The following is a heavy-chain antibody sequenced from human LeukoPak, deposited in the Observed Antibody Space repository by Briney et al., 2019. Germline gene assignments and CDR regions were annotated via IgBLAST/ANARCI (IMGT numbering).Heavy chain of an antibody. V-gene: IGHV5-51*01. J-gene: IGHJ6*02. Sequence: PGESLKISCKGSGYSFTSYWIGWVRQMPGKGLEWMGIIYPGDSDTRYSPSFQGQVTISADKSISTAYLQWSSLKASDTAMYYCARTYYYGSGSYYIFTSCYYYGMDVWGQGTTVTVSS. CDR1: GYSFTSYW. CDR3: ARTYYYGSGSYYIFTSCYYYGMDV. CDR2: IYPGDSDT. D-gene: IGHD3-10*01.